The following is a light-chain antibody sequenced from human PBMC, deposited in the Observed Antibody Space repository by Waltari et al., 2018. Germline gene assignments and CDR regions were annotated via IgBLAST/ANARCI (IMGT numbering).Light chain of an antibody. CDR1: SLRRYY. V-gene: IGLV3-19*01. Sequence: SSELTQDPAVSVALGQTVRITCQGDSLRRYYASWYQQKPGQAPLLVIYDRNNRPSGIPDRFSGSSSGNTASLTITGAQAEDEADYYCNSRDSNNNHAVLFGGGNRLTVL. J-gene: IGLJ3*02. CDR3: NSRDSNNNHAVL. CDR2: DRN.